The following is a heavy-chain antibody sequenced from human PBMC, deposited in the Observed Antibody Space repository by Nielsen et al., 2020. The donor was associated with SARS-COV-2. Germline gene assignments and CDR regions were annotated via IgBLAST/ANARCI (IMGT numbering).Heavy chain of an antibody. J-gene: IGHJ4*02. CDR3: AKGQEKGYSYGYGFDY. V-gene: IGHV3-23*01. D-gene: IGHD5-18*01. CDR1: GFTFSSYA. Sequence: GGSLPLSCAASGFTFSSYAMSWVRQAPGKGLEWVSAISGSGGSTYYADSVKGRFTISRDNSKNTLYLQMNSLRAEDTAVYYCAKGQEKGYSYGYGFDYWGQGTLVTVSS. CDR2: ISGSGGST.